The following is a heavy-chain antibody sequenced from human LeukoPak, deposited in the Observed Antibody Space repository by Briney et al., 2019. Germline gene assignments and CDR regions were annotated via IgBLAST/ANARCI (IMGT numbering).Heavy chain of an antibody. CDR1: GFTFDDYT. V-gene: IGHV3-43*01. J-gene: IGHJ4*02. CDR2: ISWDGGST. CDR3: AKDRGDGYNYNYFDY. D-gene: IGHD5-24*01. Sequence: GGSLRLSCAASGFTFDDYTMHWVRQAPGKGLEWVSLISWDGGSTYYADSVKGRFTISRDNGKNSLYLQMNSLRTEDTALYYCAKDRGDGYNYNYFDYWGQGTLVTVSS.